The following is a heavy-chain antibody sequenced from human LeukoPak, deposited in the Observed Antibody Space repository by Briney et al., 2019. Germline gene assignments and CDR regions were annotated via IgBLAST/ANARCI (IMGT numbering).Heavy chain of an antibody. V-gene: IGHV3-48*01. CDR2: ISNSGSTT. Sequence: PGGSLRLSCAASGFIFSSYSMNWVRQAPGKGLEWVSYISNSGSTTYYADSVKGRFTISRDNSKNTLYLQMNSLRAEDTAVYYCARDSQVGGTGFGYWGQGTLVTVSS. CDR3: ARDSQVGGTGFGY. J-gene: IGHJ4*02. D-gene: IGHD1-26*01. CDR1: GFIFSSYS.